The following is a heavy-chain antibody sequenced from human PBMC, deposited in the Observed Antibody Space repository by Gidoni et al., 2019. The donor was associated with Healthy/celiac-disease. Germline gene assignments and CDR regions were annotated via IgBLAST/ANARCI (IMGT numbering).Heavy chain of an antibody. CDR1: GFTFSSYE. D-gene: IGHD3-10*01. J-gene: IGHJ4*02. CDR3: ARDYYGSGFDY. V-gene: IGHV3-48*03. Sequence: EVQLVESGGGLVQPGGSLRLSCAASGFTFSSYEMNWVRQAPGKGLEWVSYISSSGSTIYYADSVKGRFTISRDNAKNSLYLQMNSLRAEDTAVYYCARDYYGSGFDYWGQGTLVTVSS. CDR2: ISSSGSTI.